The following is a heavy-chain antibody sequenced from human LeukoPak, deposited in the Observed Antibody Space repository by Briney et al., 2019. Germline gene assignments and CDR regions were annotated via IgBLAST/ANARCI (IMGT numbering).Heavy chain of an antibody. CDR3: ARVSNYYDSTDAFDI. J-gene: IGHJ3*02. D-gene: IGHD3-22*01. CDR2: ISGSGGST. V-gene: IGHV3-23*01. CDR1: GFTFSSYA. Sequence: GGSLRLSCAASGFTFSSYAMSWVRQAPGKGLEWVSAISGSGGSTYYADSVKGRFTISRDNSKNTLYLQMNSLRAEDTAVYYCARVSNYYDSTDAFDIWGQGTMVTVSS.